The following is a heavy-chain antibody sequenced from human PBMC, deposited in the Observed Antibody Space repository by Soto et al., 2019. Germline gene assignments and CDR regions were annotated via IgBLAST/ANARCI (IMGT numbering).Heavy chain of an antibody. CDR3: ARGRASGSYYLLDY. J-gene: IGHJ4*02. CDR1: GYTFTTYD. CDR2: INPNSGNI. D-gene: IGHD3-10*01. Sequence: ASVKVSCKASGYTFTTYDINWVRQATGHGLEWMGWINPNSGNIGYAQRFQGRVTMTRDTAIRTAYMEVSSLRSDDKAVYYCARGRASGSYYLLDYWGQGTVVTVSS. V-gene: IGHV1-8*01.